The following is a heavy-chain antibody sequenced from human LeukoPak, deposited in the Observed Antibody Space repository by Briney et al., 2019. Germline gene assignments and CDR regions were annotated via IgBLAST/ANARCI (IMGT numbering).Heavy chain of an antibody. Sequence: SETLSLTCTVSGGSITNSYWNWIRQSPGKGLEWIRYINYSGSTNYSPSLKSRVTISVDTSKNQFSLKLSSVTAADTAVYFCARDPLSTNDFDIWGQGTMVTVSS. V-gene: IGHV4-59*01. CDR1: GGSITNSY. J-gene: IGHJ3*02. CDR3: ARDPLSTNDFDI. CDR2: INYSGST. D-gene: IGHD1-1*01.